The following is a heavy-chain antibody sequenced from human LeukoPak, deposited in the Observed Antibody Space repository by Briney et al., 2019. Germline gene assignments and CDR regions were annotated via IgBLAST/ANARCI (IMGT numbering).Heavy chain of an antibody. CDR2: ISSSSSYI. V-gene: IGHV3-21*01. CDR1: GFTFSSYS. CDR3: AKDVNAYCSGDCSDY. Sequence: GSLRLSCAASGFTFSSYSMNWVRQAPGKGLEWVSSISSSSSYIYYADSVKGRFTISRDNAKNSLYLQMNSLRTEDTAVYYCAKDVNAYCSGDCSDYWGQGTLVTVSS. D-gene: IGHD2-21*01. J-gene: IGHJ4*02.